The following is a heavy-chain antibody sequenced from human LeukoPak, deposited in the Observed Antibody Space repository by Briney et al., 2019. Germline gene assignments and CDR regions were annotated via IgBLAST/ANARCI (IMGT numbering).Heavy chain of an antibody. J-gene: IGHJ4*02. CDR2: ISSSSSYI. CDR1: GFTFSSYS. D-gene: IGHD5-12*01. Sequence: GGSLRLSCAASGFTFSSYSMNWVRQAPGKGLEWVSSISSSSSYIYYADSVKGRFTISRDNAKNSLYLQMNSLRAEDTAVYYCAKVPRLRLTHSLYFDYWGQGTLVTVSS. V-gene: IGHV3-21*04. CDR3: AKVPRLRLTHSLYFDY.